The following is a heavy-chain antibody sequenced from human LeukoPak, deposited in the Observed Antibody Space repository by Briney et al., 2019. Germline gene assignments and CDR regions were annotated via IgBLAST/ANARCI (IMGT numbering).Heavy chain of an antibody. CDR2: IYTSGST. V-gene: IGHV4-61*02. J-gene: IGHJ6*03. CDR3: ARDCGCSSTSCYSYYMDV. D-gene: IGHD2-2*01. CDR1: GGSISSGSYY. Sequence: SSETLSLTCTVSGGSISSGSYYWSWIRQPAGKGLEWIGRIYTSGSTNYNPSLKSRVTISVDTSKNQFSLKLSSVTAADTAVYYCARDCGCSSTSCYSYYMDVWGKGTTVTVSS.